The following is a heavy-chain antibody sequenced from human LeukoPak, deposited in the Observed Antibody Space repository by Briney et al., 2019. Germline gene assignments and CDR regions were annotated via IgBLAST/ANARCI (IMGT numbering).Heavy chain of an antibody. CDR2: IKQDGSEK. CDR3: ARDERNYYDSSGYYNY. J-gene: IGHJ4*02. CDR1: GFTFSSYW. D-gene: IGHD3-22*01. V-gene: IGHV3-7*01. Sequence: GGSLRLSCAASGFTFSSYWMSWVRQAPGKGLEWVANIKQDGSEKYYVDSVKGRFTISRDNAKNSLYLQMNSLRAEDTAVYYCARDERNYYDSSGYYNYWGQGTLVTVSS.